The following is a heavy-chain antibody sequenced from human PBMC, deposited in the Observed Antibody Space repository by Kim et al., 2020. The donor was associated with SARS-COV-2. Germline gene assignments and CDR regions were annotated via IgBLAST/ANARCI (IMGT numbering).Heavy chain of an antibody. CDR1: GVTVSSDY. J-gene: IGHJ4*02. Sequence: GGSLRLSCEASGVTVSSDYMTWVRQAPGKGLEWVSGIYPGGSRYYTDSVKGRFTISRQNSRNMVFLQMNNMRPDDTAVYYCARGRAATMSDFWGQGTLVSVSS. D-gene: IGHD5-12*01. V-gene: IGHV3-53*04. CDR2: IYPGGSR. CDR3: ARGRAATMSDF.